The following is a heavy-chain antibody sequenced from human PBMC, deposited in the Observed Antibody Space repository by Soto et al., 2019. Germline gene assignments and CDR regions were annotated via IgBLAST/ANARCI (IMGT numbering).Heavy chain of an antibody. V-gene: IGHV4-59*08. D-gene: IGHD6-19*01. CDR2: IYYSGST. CDR3: ARHDPFNTGWHFAS. Sequence: SETLSLTCTVSGGPIIAYYWSWIRQPPGKGVEWIGYIYYSGSTNYNPSLKSRVTISVDMSRMQFSLQLSSVTAADTAVYYCARHDPFNTGWHFASWGQGTLVTVSS. J-gene: IGHJ4*02. CDR1: GGPIIAYY.